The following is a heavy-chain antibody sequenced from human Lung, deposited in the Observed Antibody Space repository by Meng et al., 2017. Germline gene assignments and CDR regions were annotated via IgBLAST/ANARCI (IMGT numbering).Heavy chain of an antibody. CDR2: ISVYNVNT. CDR1: GYPFTNYG. CDR3: ARSPYSSGWPNFDS. Sequence: QVHLVQSGVEVREPGASVKVSCKASGYPFTNYGISWVRQAPGQGLEWMGWISVYNVNTNYAQKFQGRVTMTTDTSTSTTYMELRSLRSDDTGVYYCARSPYSSGWPNFDSWGQGTLVTVSS. V-gene: IGHV1-18*01. J-gene: IGHJ4*02. D-gene: IGHD6-19*01.